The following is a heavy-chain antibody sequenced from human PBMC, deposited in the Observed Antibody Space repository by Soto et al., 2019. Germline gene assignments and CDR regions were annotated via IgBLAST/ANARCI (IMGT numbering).Heavy chain of an antibody. Sequence: SYTLSLRCTLSVGSIIIHYWICILQPSGKGLEWIGYIYYSGSTNYNPSLKSRVTISVDTSKNQFSLKLSSVTAADTAVYYCAGGGGSYDSSGYHPGNYWGQGTLVTVS. CDR3: AGGGGSYDSSGYHPGNY. D-gene: IGHD3-22*01. V-gene: IGHV4-59*07. CDR1: VGSIIIHY. CDR2: IYYSGST. J-gene: IGHJ4*02.